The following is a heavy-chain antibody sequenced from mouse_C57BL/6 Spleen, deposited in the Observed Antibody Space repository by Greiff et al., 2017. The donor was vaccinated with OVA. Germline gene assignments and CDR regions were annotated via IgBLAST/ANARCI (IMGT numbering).Heavy chain of an antibody. J-gene: IGHJ4*01. CDR1: GYTFTSYW. CDR2: IDPSDSYT. V-gene: IGHV1-50*01. CDR3: GLYYCAMDY. Sequence: QVQLQQPGAELVKPGASVKLSCKASGYTFTSYWMQWVKQRPGQGLEWIGEIDPSDSYTNYNQKFKGKATLTVDTSSSTAYMQLSSLTSEDSAVYYCGLYYCAMDYWGQGTSVTVSS.